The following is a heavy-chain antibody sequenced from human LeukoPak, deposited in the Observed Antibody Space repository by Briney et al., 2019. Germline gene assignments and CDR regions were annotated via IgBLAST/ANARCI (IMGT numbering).Heavy chain of an antibody. V-gene: IGHV1-24*01. CDR3: ATGLVIVGATLFDY. CDR2: FDPEDGET. J-gene: IGHJ4*02. CDR1: GYTLTELS. D-gene: IGHD1-26*01. Sequence: ASVKVPCKVSGYTLTELSMHWVRQAPGKGLEWMGGFDPEDGETIYAQKFQGRVTMTEDTSTDTAYMELSSLRSEDTAVYYCATGLVIVGATLFDYWGQGTLVTVSS.